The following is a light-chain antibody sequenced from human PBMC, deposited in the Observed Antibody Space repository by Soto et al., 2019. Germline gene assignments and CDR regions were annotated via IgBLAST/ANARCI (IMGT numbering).Light chain of an antibody. J-gene: IGKJ4*01. Sequence: DIVLTPSPGTLSLSPGDRATLSCRASQTVRFSYLAWYQQKPGQAPRLLIYGASSRPTCIPGRFSGIESGKDLTLTISRLETEDFADYSCQPNSSLALAFGGGTRVEIK. V-gene: IGKV3-20*01. CDR1: QTVRFSY. CDR3: QPNSSLALA. CDR2: GAS.